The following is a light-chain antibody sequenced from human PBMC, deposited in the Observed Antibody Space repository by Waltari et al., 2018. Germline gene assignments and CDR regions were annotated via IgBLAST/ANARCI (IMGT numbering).Light chain of an antibody. J-gene: IGKJ1*01. V-gene: IGKV3-20*01. CDR3: QHYVNLPVT. CDR2: AAS. Sequence: EIVLTQSPGTLSLSPGERATLSCRASQSVSRALAGYQQKPGQAPRLLIYAASTRATGVPDRFSGSGSGTDISLTISRLDPEDFAVYYCQHYVNLPVTFGQGTKVEI. CDR1: QSVSRA.